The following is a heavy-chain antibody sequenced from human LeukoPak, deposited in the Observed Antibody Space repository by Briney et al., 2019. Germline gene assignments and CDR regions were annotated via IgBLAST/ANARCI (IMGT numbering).Heavy chain of an antibody. J-gene: IGHJ4*02. CDR2: INPSGGST. Sequence: ASVKVSCKASGYTFTSYYMHWVRQAPGQGLEWMGIINPSGGSTSYAQKFQGRVTMTRDMSTSTVYMELSSLRSEDTAVYYCARDFLGGPSFDYWGQGTLVTVTS. D-gene: IGHD3-10*01. CDR3: ARDFLGGPSFDY. CDR1: GYTFTSYY. V-gene: IGHV1-46*01.